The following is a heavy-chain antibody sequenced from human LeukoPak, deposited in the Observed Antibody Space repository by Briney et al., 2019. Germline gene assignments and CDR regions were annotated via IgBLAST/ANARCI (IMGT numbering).Heavy chain of an antibody. J-gene: IGHJ5*02. D-gene: IGHD2-2*01. Sequence: GGSLRLSCAASGFTFSSYGMHWVRQAPGNGLEWVAVIWYDGSNKYYADSVKGRFAISRDNSRNTLYLQMNSLRAEDTAVYYCAKDPPRHCSSTSCSRFDPWGQGTLVTVSS. CDR1: GFTFSSYG. CDR2: IWYDGSNK. V-gene: IGHV3-33*06. CDR3: AKDPPRHCSSTSCSRFDP.